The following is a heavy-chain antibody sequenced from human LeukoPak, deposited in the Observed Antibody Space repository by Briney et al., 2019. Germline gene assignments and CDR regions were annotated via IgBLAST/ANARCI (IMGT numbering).Heavy chain of an antibody. CDR3: ARARGYRPYYFDY. CDR1: GGSISSYY. D-gene: IGHD3-16*02. Sequence: SETLSLTCTVSGGSISSYYWSRIRQPPGKGLEWIGYIYYSGSTNYNPSLKSRVTISVDTSKNQFSLKLSSVTAADTAVYYCARARGYRPYYFDYWGQGTLVTVSS. CDR2: IYYSGST. V-gene: IGHV4-59*01. J-gene: IGHJ4*02.